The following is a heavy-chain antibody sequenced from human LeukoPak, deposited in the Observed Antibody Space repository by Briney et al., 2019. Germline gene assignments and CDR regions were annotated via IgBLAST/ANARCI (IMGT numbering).Heavy chain of an antibody. D-gene: IGHD2-15*01. Sequence: GASVKVSCKVSGYTLTELSMHWVRQAPGKGLEWMGGFDPEDGETIYAQKFQGRVTMTEDTSTDTAYMELSSLRSEDTAVYYCSCHSIAYCYYGMDVWGQGTTVTVSS. CDR1: GYTLTELS. V-gene: IGHV1-24*01. J-gene: IGHJ6*02. CDR2: FDPEDGET. CDR3: SCHSIAYCYYGMDV.